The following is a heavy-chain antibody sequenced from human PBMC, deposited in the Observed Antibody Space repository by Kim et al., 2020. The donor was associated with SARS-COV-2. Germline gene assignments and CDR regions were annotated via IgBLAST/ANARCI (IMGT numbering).Heavy chain of an antibody. CDR3: ARERDYDILTGYYMPGGMDV. D-gene: IGHD3-9*01. CDR1: GGSISNHP. V-gene: IGHV4-59*11. CDR2: IYYSGST. J-gene: IGHJ6*02. Sequence: SETLSLTCTVSGGSISNHPWTWIRQPPGKGLEWIGYIYYSGSTNYNPSLKSRVTISVDASKNQFSLNLSSVTAADTAVYYCARERDYDILTGYYMPGGMDVWGQGTTVTVSS.